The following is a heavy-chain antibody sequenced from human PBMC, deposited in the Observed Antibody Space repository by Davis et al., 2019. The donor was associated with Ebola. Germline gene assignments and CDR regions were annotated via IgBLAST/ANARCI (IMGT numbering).Heavy chain of an antibody. Sequence: PGGSLRLSGAASGFTFSSYAIHGVRQAPGKGLEWGAVISYEGSNKYYADSVKGRFTISRDNSKNTLYLQMNSLGAEDTAVYYCARARVEWLLLGAFDIWGQGTMVTVSS. J-gene: IGHJ3*02. CDR3: ARARVEWLLLGAFDI. D-gene: IGHD3-3*01. CDR2: ISYEGSNK. CDR1: GFTFSSYA. V-gene: IGHV3-30-3*01.